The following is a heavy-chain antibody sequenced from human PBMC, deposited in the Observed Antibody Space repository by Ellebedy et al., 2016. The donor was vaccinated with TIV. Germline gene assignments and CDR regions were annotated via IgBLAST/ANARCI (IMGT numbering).Heavy chain of an antibody. D-gene: IGHD1-26*01. Sequence: GESLKISCAASGFTFSRYSMNWVRQAPGKGLEWVSSISSSSSYIYYADSVKGRFTISRDNAKNSLYLQMNSLRAEDTAVYYCARDFGELPYYYYYGMDVWGQGTTVTVSS. CDR3: ARDFGELPYYYYYGMDV. CDR1: GFTFSRYS. V-gene: IGHV3-21*01. CDR2: ISSSSSYI. J-gene: IGHJ6*02.